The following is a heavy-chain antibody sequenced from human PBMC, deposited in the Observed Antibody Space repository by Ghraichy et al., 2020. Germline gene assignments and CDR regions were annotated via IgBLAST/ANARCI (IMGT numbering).Heavy chain of an antibody. V-gene: IGHV3-30*02. D-gene: IGHD4-23*01. J-gene: IGHJ6*02. CDR2: IRYDGSNK. Sequence: GGSLRLSCAASGFTFSSYGMHWVRQAPGKGLEWVAFIRYDGSNKYYADSVKGRFTISRDNSKNTLYLQMNSLRAEDTAVYYCAKDSSVGHFNYYYYYGMDVWGQGTTVTISS. CDR1: GFTFSSYG. CDR3: AKDSSVGHFNYYYYYGMDV.